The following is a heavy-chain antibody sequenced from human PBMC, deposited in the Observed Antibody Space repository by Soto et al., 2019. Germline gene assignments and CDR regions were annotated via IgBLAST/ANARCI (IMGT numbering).Heavy chain of an antibody. CDR3: AREAFYRFDY. J-gene: IGHJ4*02. CDR2: IKEDGSAK. Sequence: EVQLVESGGGLVQPGGSLRVSCAASGFSFTSYWMSWVRQAPGKGLEWVANIKEDGSAKYYLDSVKGRFTISRDNAKNSLYLQMSSLRAEDTAVYYCAREAFYRFDYWGQGNLVTVSS. CDR1: GFSFTSYW. V-gene: IGHV3-7*01.